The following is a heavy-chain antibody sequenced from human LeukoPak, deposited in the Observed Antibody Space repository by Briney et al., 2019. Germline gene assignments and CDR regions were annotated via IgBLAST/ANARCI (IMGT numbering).Heavy chain of an antibody. J-gene: IGHJ2*01. Sequence: SETLSLTCTVSGGSLNSYYWSWLRQPAGKGVEWIVRIYSSGDTNYNPSLKSRVTLSVDTFKNQFSLNLSSVTAADTAVYYCARRDYGDPTYWYFDLWGRGTLVTVSS. CDR1: GGSLNSYY. CDR3: ARRDYGDPTYWYFDL. D-gene: IGHD4-17*01. V-gene: IGHV4-4*07. CDR2: IYSSGDT.